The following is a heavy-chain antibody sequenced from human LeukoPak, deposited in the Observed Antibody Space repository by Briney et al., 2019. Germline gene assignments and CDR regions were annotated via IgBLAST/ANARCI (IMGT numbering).Heavy chain of an antibody. J-gene: IGHJ6*03. CDR3: ARTTEGYCRGRSCYSYYYMDV. CDR2: INHSGST. D-gene: IGHD2-15*01. CDR1: GGSFSGYY. V-gene: IGHV4-34*01. Sequence: SETLSLTCAVYGGSFSGYYWSWIRQPPGKGLEWIGEINHSGSTNYNPSLKSRVTISVDTSKNQFSLKLSSVTAADTAVYYCARTTEGYCRGRSCYSYYYMDVWGKGTTVTISS.